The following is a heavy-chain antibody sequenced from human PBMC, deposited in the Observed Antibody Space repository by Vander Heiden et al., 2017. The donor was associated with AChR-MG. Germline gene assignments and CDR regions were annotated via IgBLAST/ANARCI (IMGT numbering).Heavy chain of an antibody. Sequence: QVQLVQSGAAVKQPGSSVKVSCKASGGTFSSYTIRWVRQAPGEGLEWMGRINPILGIANYAQKFQGRVTITADKSTSTAYMELSSLRSEDTAVYYCARSRRDGYNYYFDYWGQGTLVTVSS. CDR3: ARSRRDGYNYYFDY. CDR2: INPILGIA. CDR1: GGTFSSYT. V-gene: IGHV1-69*02. D-gene: IGHD5-12*01. J-gene: IGHJ4*02.